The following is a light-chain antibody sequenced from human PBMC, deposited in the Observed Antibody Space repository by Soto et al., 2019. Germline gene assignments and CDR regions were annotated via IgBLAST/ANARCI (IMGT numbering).Light chain of an antibody. J-gene: IGKJ5*01. CDR2: SAS. V-gene: IGKV3-11*01. Sequence: EIVLTQSPATLSLSPGERATLSCRASQSIATYLGWYQQKPGQAPRLLIYSASNRATGIPPRFSGSGSGTAFTLPISSLEPEDFSVYSCQQRYNWPVTFGPGTRLEIK. CDR1: QSIATY. CDR3: QQRYNWPVT.